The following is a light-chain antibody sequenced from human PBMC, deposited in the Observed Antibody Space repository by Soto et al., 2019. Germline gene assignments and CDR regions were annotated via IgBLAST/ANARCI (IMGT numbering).Light chain of an antibody. CDR3: QQYHNWPPIT. CDR2: AAS. CDR1: QSISSY. V-gene: IGKV1-39*01. Sequence: DIQMTQSPSSLSASVGDIVTITFRASQSISSYLNLYQQKPGKAPKLLIYAASSLQSGVPSRFSGSGSGTEFTLTISNLQSEDFAVYFCQQYHNWPPITFGQGTRLEIK. J-gene: IGKJ5*01.